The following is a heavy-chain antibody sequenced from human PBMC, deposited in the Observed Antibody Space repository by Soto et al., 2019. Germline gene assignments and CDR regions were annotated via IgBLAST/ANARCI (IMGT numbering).Heavy chain of an antibody. CDR2: LYYSGST. J-gene: IGHJ4*02. CDR3: ARVYYDFWSGYYSYYFDY. D-gene: IGHD3-3*01. V-gene: IGHV4-31*02. Sequence: DLEWIGYLYYSGSTYYNPSLKSRVTISVDTSKNQFSLKLSSVTAADTAVYYCARVYYDFWSGYYSYYFDYWGQGTLVTVSS.